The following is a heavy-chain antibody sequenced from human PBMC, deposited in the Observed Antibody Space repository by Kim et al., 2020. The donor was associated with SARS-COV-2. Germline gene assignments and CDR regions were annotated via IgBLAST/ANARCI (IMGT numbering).Heavy chain of an antibody. V-gene: IGHV3-30*18. CDR2: ISYEGTNK. Sequence: GRSLRLSCAASGFTFSTYRMHWVRQAPGKGQEWVAVISYEGTNKYHADSVQGRFTISRDNYKNTLYLQMNSLRVEDTAVYYCAKDGLNYYGSGRSDYFDYWGQGTLVTVSS. J-gene: IGHJ4*02. CDR1: GFTFSTYR. CDR3: AKDGLNYYGSGRSDYFDY. D-gene: IGHD3-10*01.